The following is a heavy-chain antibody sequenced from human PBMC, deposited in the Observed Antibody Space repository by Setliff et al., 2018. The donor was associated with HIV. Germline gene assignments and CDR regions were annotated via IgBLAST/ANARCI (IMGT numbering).Heavy chain of an antibody. D-gene: IGHD3-10*01. CDR3: ARHLRETYYYGSGSPGVAFDI. Sequence: GESLKISCKGSGTSFTTYWIGWVRQMPGKGLEWMGIIYPDDSDTRYNTSFQGQVTIPADKSINTAYLQWSSLRASDTAMYYCARHLRETYYYGSGSPGVAFDIWGQGTMVTVSS. CDR2: IYPDDSDT. J-gene: IGHJ3*02. V-gene: IGHV5-51*01. CDR1: GTSFTTYW.